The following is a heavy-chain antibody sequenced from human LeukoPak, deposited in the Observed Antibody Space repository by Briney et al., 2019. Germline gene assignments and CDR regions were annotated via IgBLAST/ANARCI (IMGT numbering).Heavy chain of an antibody. CDR1: GYTFTCYY. CDR3: ASPYSSSWYSYFQH. J-gene: IGHJ1*01. D-gene: IGHD6-13*01. Sequence: ASVKVSCKASGYTFTCYYMHWVRQAPGQGLEWMGWINPNSGGTNYAQKFQGRVTMTRDTSISTAYMELSRLRSDDTAVYYCASPYSSSWYSYFQHWGQGTLVTVSS. V-gene: IGHV1-2*02. CDR2: INPNSGGT.